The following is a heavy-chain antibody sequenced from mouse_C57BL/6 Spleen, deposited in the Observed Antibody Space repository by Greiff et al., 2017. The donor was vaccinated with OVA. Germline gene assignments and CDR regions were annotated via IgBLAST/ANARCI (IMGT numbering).Heavy chain of an antibody. D-gene: IGHD2-4*01. CDR2: LSPEDGET. Sequence: VQLKQSGAELVKPGASVKLSCTASGFNIKDYYMHWVKQRTEQGLAWIGRLSPEDGETKYAPKFQGQATITADTSSNTAYLQLSSLTSEDTAVYYCALYYDYDGGYAMDYWGQGTSVTVSS. J-gene: IGHJ4*01. V-gene: IGHV14-2*01. CDR1: GFNIKDYY. CDR3: ALYYDYDGGYAMDY.